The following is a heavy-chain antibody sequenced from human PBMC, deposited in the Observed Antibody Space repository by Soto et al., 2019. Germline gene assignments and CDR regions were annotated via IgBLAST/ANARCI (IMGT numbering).Heavy chain of an antibody. CDR1: GGSFSGYY. CDR2: INHSGST. Sequence: PSETLSLTCAVYGGSFSGYYWSWIRQPPGKGLEWIGEINHSGSTNYNPSLKSRVTISVDTSKNQFSLKLSSVTAADTAVYYCARGAKRKYYYDSSGQFDYWGQGTLVIVSS. CDR3: ARGAKRKYYYDSSGQFDY. V-gene: IGHV4-34*01. J-gene: IGHJ4*02. D-gene: IGHD3-22*01.